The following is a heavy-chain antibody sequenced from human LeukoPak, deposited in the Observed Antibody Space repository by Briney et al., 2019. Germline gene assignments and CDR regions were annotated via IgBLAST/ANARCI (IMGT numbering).Heavy chain of an antibody. J-gene: IGHJ4*02. CDR2: IKQDGSEK. CDR1: GFTFSSYW. CDR3: ARDGLQGGSYYFDY. Sequence: GGSLRLSCAASGFTFSSYWMSWVRQAPGKGLEWVANIKQDGSEKYYVDSVKGRFTISRDNAKNSLYLHMNSLRAEDTAVYYCARDGLQGGSYYFDYWGQGTLVTVSS. V-gene: IGHV3-7*01. D-gene: IGHD1-26*01.